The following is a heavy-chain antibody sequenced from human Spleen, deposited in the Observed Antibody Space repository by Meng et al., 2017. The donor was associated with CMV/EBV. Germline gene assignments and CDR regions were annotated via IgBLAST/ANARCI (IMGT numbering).Heavy chain of an antibody. CDR2: IFGGDSDT. CDR3: ARYPFGGGLLRGRPGNVPYYYYGMDV. J-gene: IGHJ6*02. Sequence: GESLKISCAASGFTFSIYAMSWVRQAPGKGLECVSTIFGGDSDTFYADSVKGRFTISRDNSKNTLYLQMTSLRPEDTAVYYCARYPFGGGLLRGRPGNVPYYYYGMDVWGQGTTVTVSS. V-gene: IGHV3-23*03. CDR1: GFTFSIYA. D-gene: IGHD3-10*01.